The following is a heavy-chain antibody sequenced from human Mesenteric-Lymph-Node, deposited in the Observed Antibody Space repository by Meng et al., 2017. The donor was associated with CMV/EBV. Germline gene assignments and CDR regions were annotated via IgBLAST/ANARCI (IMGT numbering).Heavy chain of an antibody. CDR3: ARDIKGLDYYYYGMDV. D-gene: IGHD3-10*01. Sequence: SETLSLTCTVSGGSISSSSYYWGWIRHPPGKGLEWIGYIYYSGSTNYNPSLKSRVTISVDTSKNQFSLKLSSVTAADTAVYYCARDIKGLDYYYYGMDVWGQGTTVTVSS. J-gene: IGHJ6*02. CDR2: IYYSGST. CDR1: GGSISSSSYY. V-gene: IGHV4-61*01.